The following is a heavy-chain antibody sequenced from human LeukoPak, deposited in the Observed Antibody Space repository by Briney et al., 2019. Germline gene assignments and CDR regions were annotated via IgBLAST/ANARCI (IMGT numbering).Heavy chain of an antibody. V-gene: IGHV1-2*02. CDR2: INPNSGGT. D-gene: IGHD2-2*01. CDR1: GYTFTGHY. Sequence: ASVKVSCKASGYTFTGHYMHWVRQAPGQGLEWMGWINPNSGGTIYAQNFQGRVTMTRDTSISTAYMELSSLRSDDTAVYYCARENRDIVVVPAAEYYYYYMDVWGKGTTVTISS. CDR3: ARENRDIVVVPAAEYYYYYMDV. J-gene: IGHJ6*03.